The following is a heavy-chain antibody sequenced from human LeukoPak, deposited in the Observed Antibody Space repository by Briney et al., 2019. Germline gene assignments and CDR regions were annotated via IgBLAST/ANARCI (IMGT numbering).Heavy chain of an antibody. Sequence: ASVKVSCKASGYTFTSYDINWVRQATGQGLEWMGWMNPNSGNTGYAQKFQGRVTMTRNTSISTAYMELSSLRSEDTAVYYCARGPFWYSGSSCYFDYWGQGTLVTVSS. V-gene: IGHV1-8*01. CDR3: ARGPFWYSGSSCYFDY. CDR2: MNPNSGNT. CDR1: GYTFTSYD. D-gene: IGHD1-26*01. J-gene: IGHJ4*02.